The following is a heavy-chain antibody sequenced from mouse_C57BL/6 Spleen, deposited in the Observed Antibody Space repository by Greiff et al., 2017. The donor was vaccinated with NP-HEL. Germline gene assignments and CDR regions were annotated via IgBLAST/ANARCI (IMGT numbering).Heavy chain of an antibody. V-gene: IGHV1-20*01. CDR2: INPYNGDT. J-gene: IGHJ1*03. CDR3: ARSGYDWYFDV. Sequence: VQLQQSGPELVKPGDSVKISCKASGYSFTGYFMNWVMQSHGKSLEWIGRINPYNGDTFYNQKFKGKATLTVDKSSSTAHMELRSLTSEDSAVYYCARSGYDWYFDVWGTGTTVTVSS. CDR1: GYSFTGYF. D-gene: IGHD3-1*01.